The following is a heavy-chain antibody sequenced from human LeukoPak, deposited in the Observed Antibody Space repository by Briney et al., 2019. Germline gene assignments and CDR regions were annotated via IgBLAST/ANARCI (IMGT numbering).Heavy chain of an antibody. CDR1: GFTFSSYW. Sequence: GGSLRLSCAVSGFTFSSYWMSWVRLAPGKGLEWVANIKQDGSAKFYVESVTGRFTISRDNAKKSLYLQMNSLRAEDTAVYYCVRDGDFWSAQGAFDIWGQGTMVTVSS. CDR2: IKQDGSAK. J-gene: IGHJ3*02. CDR3: VRDGDFWSAQGAFDI. V-gene: IGHV3-7*01. D-gene: IGHD3-3*01.